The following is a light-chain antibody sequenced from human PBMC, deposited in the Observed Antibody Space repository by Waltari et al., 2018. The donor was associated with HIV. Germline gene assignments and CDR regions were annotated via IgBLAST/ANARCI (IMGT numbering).Light chain of an antibody. J-gene: IGKJ2*03. V-gene: IGKV3-15*01. Sequence: EIVMTQSPATLSVSPGERATLSCRASQSISRNLAWYQQKPGQAPRLLICSAATRATDIPTRFSGGGSGTEFTLTISSLQSEDFGIYYCQQYNDWPPGYSFGQGTKVEIK. CDR1: QSISRN. CDR2: SAA. CDR3: QQYNDWPPGYS.